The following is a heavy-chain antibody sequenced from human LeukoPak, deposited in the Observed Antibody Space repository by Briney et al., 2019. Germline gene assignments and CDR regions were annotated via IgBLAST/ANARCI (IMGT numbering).Heavy chain of an antibody. CDR2: INHSGST. V-gene: IGHV4-34*01. D-gene: IGHD3-10*01. J-gene: IGHJ5*02. CDR1: GGSFSGYY. Sequence: PSETLSLTCAVYGGSFSGYYWSWIRQPPGKGLEWIGEINHSGSTNYNPSLKSRVTISVDTSKNQFSLKLSSVTAADTAVYYCAREGYYGSGEDPWGQGTLVTVSS. CDR3: AREGYYGSGEDP.